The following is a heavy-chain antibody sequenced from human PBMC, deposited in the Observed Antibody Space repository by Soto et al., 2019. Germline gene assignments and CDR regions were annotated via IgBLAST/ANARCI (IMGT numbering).Heavy chain of an antibody. Sequence: GGSLRLSCAVSGLSVSTNYMNWVRQVPGKGLEWVSSISSSSTYIHYADSVKGRFTISRDDAKNSLYLQMNSLSAEDTAMYYCARDRGGRWVRGEGWGYYFYYGMDVWGQGTTVTVSS. V-gene: IGHV3-21*01. CDR1: GLSVSTNY. J-gene: IGHJ6*02. CDR3: ARDRGGRWVRGEGWGYYFYYGMDV. D-gene: IGHD3-10*01. CDR2: ISSSSTYI.